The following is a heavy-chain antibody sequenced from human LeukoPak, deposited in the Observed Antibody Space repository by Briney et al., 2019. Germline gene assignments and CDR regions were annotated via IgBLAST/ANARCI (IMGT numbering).Heavy chain of an antibody. Sequence: GGSLRLSCAASGFTFSSYEMNWVRQAPGKGLEWVSYISSSGSTIYYADSVKCRFTISRDNAKNSLYLQMNSLRAEDTAVYYCAREKALRVRGVIIRSDYWGQGTLVTVSS. V-gene: IGHV3-48*03. CDR2: ISSSGSTI. CDR1: GFTFSSYE. J-gene: IGHJ4*02. CDR3: AREKALRVRGVIIRSDY. D-gene: IGHD3-10*02.